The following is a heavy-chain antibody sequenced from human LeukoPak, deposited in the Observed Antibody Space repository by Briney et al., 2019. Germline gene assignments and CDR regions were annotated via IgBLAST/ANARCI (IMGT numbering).Heavy chain of an antibody. V-gene: IGHV3-7*01. J-gene: IGHJ3*02. CDR1: GFTFSSYW. CDR2: VKEGER. CDR3: ARSGGNNYHWALDI. Sequence: GGSLRLSCAASGFTFSSYWMSWVRQAPGKGLEWVANVKEGERYSVDSVKGRFTISRGNAKNSLYLQMNSLRAEDTAVYYCARSGGNNYHWALDIWGQGTMVTVSS. D-gene: IGHD1/OR15-1a*01.